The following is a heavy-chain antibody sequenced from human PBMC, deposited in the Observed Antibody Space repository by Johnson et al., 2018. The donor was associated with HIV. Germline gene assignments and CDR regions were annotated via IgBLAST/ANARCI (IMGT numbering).Heavy chain of an antibody. CDR2: ISYDGSNK. Sequence: QVQLVESGGGVVQPGRSLRLSCAASGFTFSSYAMSWFRQAPGKGMEWVAVISYDGSNKYYEDSVKGRFTISREDSKNTLYLQMKNLRPEDTAVYYCAKGRGSGTYIGRGIFDIWGQGTMVTVSS. V-gene: IGHV3-30-3*01. CDR1: GFTFSSYA. D-gene: IGHD1-26*01. CDR3: AKGRGSGTYIGRGIFDI. J-gene: IGHJ3*02.